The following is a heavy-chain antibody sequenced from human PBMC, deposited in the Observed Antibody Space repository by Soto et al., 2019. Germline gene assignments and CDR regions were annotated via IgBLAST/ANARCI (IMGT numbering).Heavy chain of an antibody. D-gene: IGHD1-1*01. CDR3: AGRYGYSFAY. CDR1: GGSISRYY. V-gene: IGHV4-59*08. CDR2: IYYSGST. J-gene: IGHJ4*02. Sequence: PSETLSLTCTVSGGSISRYYWSWIRQPPGKGLEWIGYIYYSGSTNYNPSLKSRVTISVDTSKNQFSLKLSSVTAADAAVYYCAGRYGYSFAYWAQGTLVTVSS.